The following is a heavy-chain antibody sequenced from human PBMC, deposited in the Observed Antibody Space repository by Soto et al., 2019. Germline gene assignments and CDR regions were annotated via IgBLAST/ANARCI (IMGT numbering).Heavy chain of an antibody. J-gene: IGHJ3*02. CDR3: ARTSSGDAFDI. Sequence: EVQLVESGGGLVQPGGSLRLSCAASGFTFSSYDMHWVRQATGKGLEWVSAIGTAGDTYYPGSVKGRFTISRENAKNSLYLQMNSLRAGDTAVYYCARTSSGDAFDIWGQGTMVTVSS. CDR1: GFTFSSYD. D-gene: IGHD6-25*01. CDR2: IGTAGDT. V-gene: IGHV3-13*01.